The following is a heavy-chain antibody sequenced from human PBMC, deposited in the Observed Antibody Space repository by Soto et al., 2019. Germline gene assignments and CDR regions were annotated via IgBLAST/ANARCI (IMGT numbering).Heavy chain of an antibody. Sequence: ASVKVSCKASGYTFTSYGISWVRQAPGQGLEWMGWISAYNGNTNYAQKLQGRVTMTTDTSTSTAYMELRSLRSDDTAVYYCARHSSSWKNYYFDYWGQGTLVTVSS. J-gene: IGHJ4*02. D-gene: IGHD6-13*01. CDR2: ISAYNGNT. V-gene: IGHV1-18*01. CDR3: ARHSSSWKNYYFDY. CDR1: GYTFTSYG.